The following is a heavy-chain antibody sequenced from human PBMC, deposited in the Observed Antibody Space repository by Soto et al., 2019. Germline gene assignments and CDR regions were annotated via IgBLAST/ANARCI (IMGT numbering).Heavy chain of an antibody. CDR1: GDSVSSNSAA. CDR3: AREGAGQQLNYYGDYVSSRGPGWFDP. Sequence: SQTLSLTCAISGDSVSSNSAAWNWIRQSPSRGLEWLGRTYYRSKWYSDYAVSVKSRITINPDTSKNQFSLKLSSVTAADTAVYYCAREGAGQQLNYYGDYVSSRGPGWFDPWGQGTLVTVSS. CDR2: TYYRSKWYS. V-gene: IGHV6-1*01. J-gene: IGHJ5*02. D-gene: IGHD4-17*01.